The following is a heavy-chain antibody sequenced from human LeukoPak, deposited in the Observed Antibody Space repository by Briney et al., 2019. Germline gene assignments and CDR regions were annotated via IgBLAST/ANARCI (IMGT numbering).Heavy chain of an antibody. CDR2: ISGDGGST. D-gene: IGHD3-10*01. V-gene: IGHV3-43*02. J-gene: IGHJ4*02. CDR1: GFTFDDYA. Sequence: PGGSLRLSCEASGFTFDDYAMHWVRQAPGKGLEWVSLISGDGGSTYYADSVKGRFTISRDNSKNSLYLQMNSLRTEDTALYYCAKDPDYYGSGSGFDYWGQGTLVTVSS. CDR3: AKDPDYYGSGSGFDY.